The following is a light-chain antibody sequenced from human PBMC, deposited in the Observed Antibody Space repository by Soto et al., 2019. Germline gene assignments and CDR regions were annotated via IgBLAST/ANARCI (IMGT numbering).Light chain of an antibody. CDR3: QLRSVWLLA. J-gene: IGKJ5*01. V-gene: IGKV3-11*01. CDR2: GAS. Sequence: EKVLKNSPGTLSLSHGERATLPCRASQSVSSNLVWYQQKFGQAPRLLIYGASTRATGIPARFSGSGSETDFTLTICSLEPGDWAVYYSQLRSVWLLAYGHGTRLEIK. CDR1: QSVSSN.